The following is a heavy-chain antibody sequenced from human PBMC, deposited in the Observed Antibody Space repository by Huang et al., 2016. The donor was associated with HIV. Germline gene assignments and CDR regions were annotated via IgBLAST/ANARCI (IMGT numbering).Heavy chain of an antibody. Sequence: QLQLQESGPGLVKPSETLSLTCTVSGGSISSSSYYWGWIRQPPGKGLEWIGSIYYSVSTYYNPSLKSRVTISVDTSKNQFSLKLSSVTAADTAVYYCARHASWMGSGNNWFDPWGQGTLVTVSS. D-gene: IGHD3-10*01. V-gene: IGHV4-39*01. CDR1: GGSISSSSYY. CDR3: ARHASWMGSGNNWFDP. CDR2: IYYSVST. J-gene: IGHJ5*02.